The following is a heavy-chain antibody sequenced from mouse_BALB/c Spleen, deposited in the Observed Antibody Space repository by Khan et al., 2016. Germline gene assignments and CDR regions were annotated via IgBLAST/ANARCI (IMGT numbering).Heavy chain of an antibody. J-gene: IGHJ4*01. V-gene: IGHV2-5*01. Sequence: QVQLKQSGPGLVQPSQSLSITCTVFGFSLTSYGVHWVRQSPGKGLEWLGVIWRGGSTVYNAAFMYRLSISKDNTKCQVFFKMNSLQDDDTAIYYCANSCRYDWAIDYWGQGTPVTVSS. CDR3: ANSCRYDWAIDY. D-gene: IGHD2-14*01. CDR2: IWRGGST. CDR1: GFSLTSYG.